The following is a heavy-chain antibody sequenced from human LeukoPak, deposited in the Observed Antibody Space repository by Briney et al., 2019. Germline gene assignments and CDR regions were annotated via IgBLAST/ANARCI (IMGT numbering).Heavy chain of an antibody. CDR2: ISYDGSNK. V-gene: IGHV3-30*04. CDR3: AGQHAHPLRKTLNWFDP. D-gene: IGHD1-14*01. J-gene: IGHJ5*02. CDR1: GFTFSSYA. Sequence: PGGSLRLSCAASGFTFSSYAMHWVRQAPGKGLEWVAVISYDGSNKYYADSVKGRFTISRDNSKNTLYLQMNSLRAEDTAVYYCAGQHAHPLRKTLNWFDPWGQGTLVTVSS.